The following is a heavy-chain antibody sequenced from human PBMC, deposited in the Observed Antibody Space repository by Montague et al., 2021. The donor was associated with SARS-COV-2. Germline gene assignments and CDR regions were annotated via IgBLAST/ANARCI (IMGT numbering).Heavy chain of an antibody. V-gene: IGHV4-39*01. Sequence: SETLSLTCTVSGGSVSSSSYYWGWLRPPPGKGLEWEGSHNYSGSNYYNLSLQSRVTISVDTSKNQFSLKLSSVTAADTAVYYCAREGRDGYNTYYFDYWGQGTLVTVSS. J-gene: IGHJ4*02. CDR1: GGSVSSSSYY. D-gene: IGHD5-24*01. CDR2: HNYSGSN. CDR3: AREGRDGYNTYYFDY.